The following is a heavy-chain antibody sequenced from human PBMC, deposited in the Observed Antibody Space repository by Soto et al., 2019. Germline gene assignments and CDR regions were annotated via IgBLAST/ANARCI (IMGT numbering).Heavy chain of an antibody. CDR2: IYYSGST. V-gene: IGHV4-61*03. CDR1: GGSISSGGYY. Sequence: SETLSLTCTVSGGSISSGGYYWSWIRQHPGKGLEWIGHIYYSGSTNYNPSLKSRVTISLDTSKTHFSLKVISVTAADTAVYYCARVYYGSEGFDPWGQGTLVTVSS. CDR3: ARVYYGSEGFDP. D-gene: IGHD3-10*01. J-gene: IGHJ5*02.